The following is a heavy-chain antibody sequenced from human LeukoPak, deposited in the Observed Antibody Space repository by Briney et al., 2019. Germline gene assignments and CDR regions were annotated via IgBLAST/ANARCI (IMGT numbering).Heavy chain of an antibody. CDR3: ARDPAPQGRYDY. CDR1: GFTFKDYW. Sequence: PGRSLRLSCAASGFTFKDYWMHWVRQAPGKGLVWVSRINSDGSSTSYADSVKGRFTISRDNAKNTLHLQMNSLRVEDAAVYYCARDPAPQGRYDYWGQGTLVTVSS. D-gene: IGHD3-10*01. CDR2: INSDGSST. J-gene: IGHJ4*02. V-gene: IGHV3-74*01.